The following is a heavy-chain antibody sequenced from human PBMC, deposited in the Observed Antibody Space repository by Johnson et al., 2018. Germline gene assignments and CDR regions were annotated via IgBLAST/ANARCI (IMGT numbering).Heavy chain of an antibody. Sequence: VQLVQSGGGLVQPGGSLRLSCAASGFSFSSYSMNWVRQAPGKGLEWVSYISRSSSKIYYADSVKGRFTISRDNAKNSMYLQMNSLRDEDSAVNYCARDSDYDVWSDYYGYFYWGQGTLVIVSS. CDR2: ISRSSSKI. CDR3: ARDSDYDVWSDYYGYFY. V-gene: IGHV3-48*02. J-gene: IGHJ1*01. CDR1: GFSFSSYS. D-gene: IGHD3-3*01.